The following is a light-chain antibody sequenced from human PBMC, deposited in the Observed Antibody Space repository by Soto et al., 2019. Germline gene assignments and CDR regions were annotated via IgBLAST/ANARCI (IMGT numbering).Light chain of an antibody. V-gene: IGLV1-47*02. Sequence: QSVLTQPPSASGTPGPRVTISCSGSSSNIETNDVYWHQQLPGSAPKLLSYSNDQRPSGVPDRFAASKSGTSASLAISGLRFEDEAEYFCATWDDSLSGVVFGGGTKVTVL. CDR3: ATWDDSLSGVV. J-gene: IGLJ2*01. CDR1: SSNIETND. CDR2: SND.